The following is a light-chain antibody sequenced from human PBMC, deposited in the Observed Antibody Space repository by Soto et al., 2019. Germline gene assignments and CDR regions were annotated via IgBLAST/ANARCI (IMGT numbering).Light chain of an antibody. CDR1: QSVSSN. CDR2: DAS. CDR3: QKNGTSPLT. Sequence: EIVMTQSPATLSVSPGDRATLSCRASQSVSSNLAWYPQKPGQAPSLLIFDASKRATGIPARFSGSGSGTDFTLTISSLEPEVFAVYYCQKNGTSPLTLGQGTKLKI. V-gene: IGKV3-11*01. J-gene: IGKJ1*01.